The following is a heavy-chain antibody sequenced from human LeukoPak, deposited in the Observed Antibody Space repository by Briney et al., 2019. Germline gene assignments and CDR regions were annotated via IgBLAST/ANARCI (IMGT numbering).Heavy chain of an antibody. CDR3: ARVRRDGYNSPDY. CDR1: GGSISSYY. D-gene: IGHD5-24*01. V-gene: IGHV4-59*01. J-gene: IGHJ4*02. CDR2: IYYSGST. Sequence: NPSETLSLTCTVSGGSISSYYWSWIRQPPGKGLEWIGYIYYSGSTNYNPSLKSRVTISVDTSKNQFSLKLSSVTAADTAVYYCARVRRDGYNSPDYWGQGTLVTVSS.